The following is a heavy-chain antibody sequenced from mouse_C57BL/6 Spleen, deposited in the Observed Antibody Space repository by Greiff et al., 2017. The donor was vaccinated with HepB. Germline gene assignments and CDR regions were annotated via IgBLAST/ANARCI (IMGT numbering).Heavy chain of an antibody. Sequence: VHLVESGGGLVQPKGSLKLSCAASGFSFNTYAMNWVRQAPGKGLEWVARIRSKSNNYATYYADSVKDRFTISRDDSESMLYLQMNNLKTEDTAMYYCVRLLTPYYAMDYWGQGTSVTVSS. CDR1: GFSFNTYA. CDR2: IRSKSNNYAT. J-gene: IGHJ4*01. CDR3: VRLLTPYYAMDY. D-gene: IGHD4-1*01. V-gene: IGHV10-1*01.